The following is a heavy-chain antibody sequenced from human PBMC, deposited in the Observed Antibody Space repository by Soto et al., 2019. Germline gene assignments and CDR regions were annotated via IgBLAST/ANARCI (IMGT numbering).Heavy chain of an antibody. J-gene: IGHJ4*02. CDR1: GGTFSSYA. CDR3: ASGGIDYYGSGSYAYYFDY. Sequence: QVQLVQSGAEVKKPGSSVKVSCKASGGTFSSYAISWVRQAPGQGLEWMGGIIPIFGTANYAQKFQGRVTITADESTSTAYMELSSLRSEETAVYYCASGGIDYYGSGSYAYYFDYWGQGTLVTVSS. CDR2: IIPIFGTA. V-gene: IGHV1-69*01. D-gene: IGHD3-10*01.